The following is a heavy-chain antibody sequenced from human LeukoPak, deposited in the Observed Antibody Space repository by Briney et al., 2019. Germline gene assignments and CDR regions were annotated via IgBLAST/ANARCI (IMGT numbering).Heavy chain of an antibody. Sequence: SVKVSCKASGGTFSSYAISWVRQAPGQGLEWMGGIIPIFGTANYAQKFQGRVTITTDESTSTAYLELSSLRSEDTAVYYCAGGLRYFDWLLYDYWGQGTLVTVSS. CDR2: IIPIFGTA. V-gene: IGHV1-69*05. J-gene: IGHJ4*02. D-gene: IGHD3-9*01. CDR3: AGGLRYFDWLLYDY. CDR1: GGTFSSYA.